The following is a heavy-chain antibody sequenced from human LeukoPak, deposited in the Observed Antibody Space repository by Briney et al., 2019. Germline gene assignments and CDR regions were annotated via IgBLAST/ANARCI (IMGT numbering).Heavy chain of an antibody. D-gene: IGHD4-17*01. CDR2: IIPIFGTA. V-gene: IGHV1-69*01. Sequence: SVKVSCKASGGTFSSYAISWVRQAPGQGLEWMGGIIPIFGTANYAQKFQGRVTITADESMSTAYMELSSLRSEDTAVYYCARSPYGDYAYFDYWGQGTLVTVSS. CDR3: ARSPYGDYAYFDY. CDR1: GGTFSSYA. J-gene: IGHJ4*02.